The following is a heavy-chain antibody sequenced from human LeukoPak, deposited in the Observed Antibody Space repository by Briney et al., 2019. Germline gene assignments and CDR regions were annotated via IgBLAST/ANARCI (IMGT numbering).Heavy chain of an antibody. D-gene: IGHD2-15*01. V-gene: IGHV1-2*02. J-gene: IGHJ5*02. CDR3: VRYCNSGGCYSA. Sequence: ASVKVSCKASGYTFSGYYIHWVRQAPGQRLEWMGWINPNSGGTNYAQKFQGRVTMTRGTSISTAYMDLSRLRSDDTALYYCVRYCNSGGCYSAWGQGTLVTVSS. CDR2: INPNSGGT. CDR1: GYTFSGYY.